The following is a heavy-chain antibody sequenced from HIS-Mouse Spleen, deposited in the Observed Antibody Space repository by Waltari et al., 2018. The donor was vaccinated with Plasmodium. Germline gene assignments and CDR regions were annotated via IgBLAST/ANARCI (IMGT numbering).Heavy chain of an antibody. D-gene: IGHD2-15*01. Sequence: QVQLQQWGAGLLKPSETLSLTCAVYGGSFSGYYWSWIRQPPGKGLEWIGEINHSGSTNYNPSLKSRVTISLDTAKNQVSLKLSSVTAADTAVYYCARGVGYCSGGSCDHYFDYWGQGTLVTVSS. CDR1: GGSFSGYY. CDR2: INHSGST. V-gene: IGHV4-34*01. CDR3: ARGVGYCSGGSCDHYFDY. J-gene: IGHJ4*02.